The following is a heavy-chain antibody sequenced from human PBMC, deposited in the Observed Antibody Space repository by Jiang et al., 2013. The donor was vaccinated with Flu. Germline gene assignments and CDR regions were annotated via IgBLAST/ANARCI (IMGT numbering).Heavy chain of an antibody. D-gene: IGHD1/OR15-1a*01. CDR2: IIPFYGIT. CDR1: GGTFSNYP. J-gene: IGHJ6*04. Sequence: GAEVKKPGSSVKVSCKASGGTFSNYPISWVRQTPSQGLEWLGRIIPFYGITNFAQKFRGRVTVTADRSTSTAFMELSSLRSEDTAVYYCAREIAELPTSDIDYYYFGMDVWGKGTPVTVSS. V-gene: IGHV1-69*04. CDR3: AREIAELPTSDIDYYYFGMDV.